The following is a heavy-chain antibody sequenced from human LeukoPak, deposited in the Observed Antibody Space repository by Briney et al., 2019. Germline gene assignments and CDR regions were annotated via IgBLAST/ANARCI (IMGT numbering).Heavy chain of an antibody. V-gene: IGHV4-39*01. CDR3: ARHSGSGSLSRPFDP. D-gene: IGHD3-10*01. J-gene: IGHJ5*02. Sequence: SETLSLTCSVSGASVTSGGFYWCWLRQPPGKGPEWIATVYYTGSTYYNPSLKSRVTISIDTSKNQFSLRLTSVTTTDTAIYHCARHSGSGSLSRPFDPWGQGTLVAVSS. CDR2: VYYTGST. CDR1: GASVTSGGFY.